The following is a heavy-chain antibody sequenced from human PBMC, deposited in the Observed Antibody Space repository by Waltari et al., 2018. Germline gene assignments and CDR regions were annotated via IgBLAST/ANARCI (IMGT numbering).Heavy chain of an antibody. Sequence: QVQLQQWGAGLLKPSETLSLTCAVYGGSFSGYYWSWIRQPPGKGLEWIGEINHSGSTNYNPSLKSLFTISVDTSKNQFSLKLSSVTAADTAVYYCARPALYDYVWGSYRYAFDIWGQGTMVTVSS. CDR3: ARPALYDYVWGSYRYAFDI. CDR2: INHSGST. V-gene: IGHV4-34*01. CDR1: GGSFSGYY. J-gene: IGHJ3*02. D-gene: IGHD3-16*02.